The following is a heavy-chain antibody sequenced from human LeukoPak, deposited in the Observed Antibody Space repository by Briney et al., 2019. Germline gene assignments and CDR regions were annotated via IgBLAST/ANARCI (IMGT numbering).Heavy chain of an antibody. CDR1: GGSISSYY. CDR3: ARDTRTYSGYDLGWFDP. CDR2: IYYSGST. V-gene: IGHV4-59*01. D-gene: IGHD5-12*01. Sequence: SETLSLTCTVSGGSISSYYWSWIRQPPGKGLEWIGYIYYSGSTNYNPSLKSRVTISVDTSKNQFSLKLSSVTAADTAVYYCARDTRTYSGYDLGWFDPWGQGTLVTVSS. J-gene: IGHJ5*02.